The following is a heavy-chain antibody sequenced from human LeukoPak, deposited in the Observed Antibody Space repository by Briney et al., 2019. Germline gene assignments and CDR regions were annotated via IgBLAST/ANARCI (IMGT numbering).Heavy chain of an antibody. CDR2: INSDGSST. V-gene: IGHV3-74*01. CDR1: GFTFNSAW. J-gene: IGHJ6*03. D-gene: IGHD3-22*01. CDR3: ARDRVYYYDSSGPPQPYYYYYYMDV. Sequence: GGSLRLSCAASGFTFNSAWMHWVRQAPGKGLVWVSRINSDGSSTSYADSVKGRFTISRGNAKNTLYLQMNSLRAEDTAVYYCARDRVYYYDSSGPPQPYYYYYYMDVWGKGTTVTVSS.